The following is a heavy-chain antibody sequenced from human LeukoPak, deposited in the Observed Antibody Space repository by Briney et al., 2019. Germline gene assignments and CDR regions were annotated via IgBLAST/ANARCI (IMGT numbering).Heavy chain of an antibody. V-gene: IGHV3-11*06. CDR3: ARVRGYGYYYFDY. CDR1: GFTFSDYY. J-gene: IGHJ4*02. Sequence: PGGSLRLSCAASGFTFSDYYMSWIRQAPGKGLEWVSYISSSSSYTNYADSVKGRFTISRDNAKNSLYLQMNSLRAEDTAAYYCARVRGYGYYYFDYWGQGTLVTVSS. CDR2: ISSSSSYT. D-gene: IGHD5-18*01.